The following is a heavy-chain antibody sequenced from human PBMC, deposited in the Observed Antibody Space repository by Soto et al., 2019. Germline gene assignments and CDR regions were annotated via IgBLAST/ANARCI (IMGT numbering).Heavy chain of an antibody. V-gene: IGHV1-18*01. D-gene: IGHD3-3*01. Sequence: QVQLVQSGAEVKKPGASVKVSCKASGYTFTSYGISWVRQAPGQGLEWMGWISAYNGNTNYAQKLQGRITRPTDTSKSTAYMELRSLRSDDTAVYYGARDVVYDFGSILGYYYGMDVWGQGTTVTVSS. CDR2: ISAYNGNT. CDR1: GYTFTSYG. CDR3: ARDVVYDFGSILGYYYGMDV. J-gene: IGHJ6*02.